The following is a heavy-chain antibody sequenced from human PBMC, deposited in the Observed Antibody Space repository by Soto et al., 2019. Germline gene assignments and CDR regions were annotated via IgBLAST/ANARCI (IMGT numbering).Heavy chain of an antibody. CDR3: ARDWTHYDSTAPGDY. Sequence: PSVNVSGKASGCAFTSDPMHWVRQAPGQGLVLIGWINAGNGDTKYSQKFQGRVTINRDTSAITASMELSSLRSEDTAVYYCARDWTHYDSTAPGDYSGQGPLLHLSS. J-gene: IGHJ4*02. CDR2: INAGNGDT. V-gene: IGHV1-3*01. CDR1: GCAFTSDP. D-gene: IGHD3-22*01.